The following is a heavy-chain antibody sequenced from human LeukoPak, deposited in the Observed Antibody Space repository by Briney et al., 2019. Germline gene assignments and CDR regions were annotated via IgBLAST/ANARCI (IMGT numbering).Heavy chain of an antibody. CDR3: AGMKATGTSRGYIDV. Sequence: ASETLSLICSVSGGSINTASYYWGWIRQPPGKGLELIGNFYYTGTTFYNSSLQSRVTISVDTPKNQFSLKLTSVTATDTSVYYCAGMKATGTSRGYIDVWGKGTTVTVSS. D-gene: IGHD1-1*01. V-gene: IGHV4-39*01. CDR2: FYYTGTT. CDR1: GGSINTASYY. J-gene: IGHJ6*03.